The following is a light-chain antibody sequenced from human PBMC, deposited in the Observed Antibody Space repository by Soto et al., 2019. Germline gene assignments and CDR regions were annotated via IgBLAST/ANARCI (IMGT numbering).Light chain of an antibody. CDR1: QSISSY. CDR2: GAS. CDR3: QQYNSYPT. V-gene: IGKV1-39*01. Sequence: DIQMTQSPSSLSVSVGDRVTITCRASQSISSYLNWYQQKPGKAPKLLIYGASSLQSGVPSRFSGSGSGTDFTLTISSLQPDDFATYYCQQYNSYPTFGQGTKVDI. J-gene: IGKJ1*01.